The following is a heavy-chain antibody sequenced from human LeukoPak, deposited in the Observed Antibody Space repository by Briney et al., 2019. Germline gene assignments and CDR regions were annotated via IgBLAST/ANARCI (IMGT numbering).Heavy chain of an antibody. CDR1: GGSISSYY. Sequence: SETLSLTCAVSGGSISSYYWSWIRQPPGKGLEWIGYIYYSGSTNYNPSLKSRVTISVDTSKNQFSLKLSSVTAADTAVYYCARRNRAAATFDYWGQGTLVTVSS. V-gene: IGHV4-59*08. J-gene: IGHJ4*02. CDR3: ARRNRAAATFDY. D-gene: IGHD6-13*01. CDR2: IYYSGST.